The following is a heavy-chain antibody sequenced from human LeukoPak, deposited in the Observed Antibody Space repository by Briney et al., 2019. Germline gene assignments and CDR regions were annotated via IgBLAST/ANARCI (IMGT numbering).Heavy chain of an antibody. CDR2: INPNSGGT. J-gene: IGHJ4*02. CDR3: ARSAAGFDY. Sequence: ASVKVSCKASGYTFTGYYIHWVRQAPGQGLEWMGWINPNSGGTNYAQKFQGRVTMTTDTSTSTAYMELRSLRSDDTAVYYCARSAAGFDYWGQGTLVTVSS. D-gene: IGHD6-13*01. V-gene: IGHV1-2*02. CDR1: GYTFTGYY.